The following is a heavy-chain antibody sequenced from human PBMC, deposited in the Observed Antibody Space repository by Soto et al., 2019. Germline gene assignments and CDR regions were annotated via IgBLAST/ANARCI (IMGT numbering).Heavy chain of an antibody. D-gene: IGHD7-27*01. CDR1: GGAISSANY. Sequence: QVQLEESGPGLVKPSGTLSLTCAVSGGAISSANYWSWVRQPPGKGLEWIGDIYESGSTNYNPSLTRRVTISVDKSKNQFSLRMTSVTAAETAVYYCAREVSGLPWYLDLWVRGTLVTVSS. CDR2: IYESGST. CDR3: AREVSGLPWYLDL. J-gene: IGHJ2*01. V-gene: IGHV4-4*02.